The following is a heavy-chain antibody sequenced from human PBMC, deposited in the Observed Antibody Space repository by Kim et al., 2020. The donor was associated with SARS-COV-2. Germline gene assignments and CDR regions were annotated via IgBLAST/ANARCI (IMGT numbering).Heavy chain of an antibody. Sequence: SETLSLTCTVSGGSISSSSYYWGWIRQPPGKGLEWIVSIYYSGSTYYNPSLKSRVTISVDTSKNQFSLKLSSVTAADTAVYYCARQGAGITGILLLDYYYYGMDVWGQGTTVTVSS. J-gene: IGHJ6*02. CDR2: IYYSGST. V-gene: IGHV4-39*01. CDR1: GGSISSSSYY. CDR3: ARQGAGITGILLLDYYYYGMDV. D-gene: IGHD1-20*01.